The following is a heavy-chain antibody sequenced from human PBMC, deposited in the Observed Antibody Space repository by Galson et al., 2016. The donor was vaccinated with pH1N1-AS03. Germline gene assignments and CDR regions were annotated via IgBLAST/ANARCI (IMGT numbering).Heavy chain of an antibody. CDR1: GFSLSTRGVG. Sequence: PALVKPTQTLTLTCTFSGFSLSTRGVGVGWLRQPPGKAPEWLALLYWDDDERYSTPLKNRASLTQDTSKNQVILTMTNMDPVDTGTYYCARAVYSADFRLSVWFEPWGQGTLVTVSS. J-gene: IGHJ5*02. D-gene: IGHD2-21*01. CDR2: LYWDDDE. V-gene: IGHV2-5*02. CDR3: ARAVYSADFRLSVWFEP.